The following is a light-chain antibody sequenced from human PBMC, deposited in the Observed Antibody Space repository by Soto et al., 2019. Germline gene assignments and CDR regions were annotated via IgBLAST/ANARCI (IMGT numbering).Light chain of an antibody. V-gene: IGLV2-8*01. CDR2: EVS. J-gene: IGLJ2*01. CDR3: SSYAGSNIVV. CDR1: SSDVGGYNF. Sequence: QSALTQPPSASGSPGQSVTISFTGTSSDVGGYNFVSWYQQHPGKAPKLMIYEVSERPSGVPDRFSGSKSGNTASPTVSGLQAEDEADYYCSSYAGSNIVVFGGGTKVTVL.